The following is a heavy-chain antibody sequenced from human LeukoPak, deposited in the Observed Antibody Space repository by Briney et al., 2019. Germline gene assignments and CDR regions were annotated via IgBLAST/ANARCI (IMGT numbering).Heavy chain of an antibody. CDR3: ARDVGGDYFDY. CDR1: GFTFSSYW. CDR2: INSDGSST. J-gene: IGHJ4*02. D-gene: IGHD2-21*01. Sequence: GGSLRLSCAASGFTFSSYWMHWVRQAPGKGLVWVPRINSDGSSTSYADSVKGRFTISRDNAKNTLYLQMNSLRAEDTAVYYCARDVGGDYFDYWGQGTLVTVSS. V-gene: IGHV3-74*01.